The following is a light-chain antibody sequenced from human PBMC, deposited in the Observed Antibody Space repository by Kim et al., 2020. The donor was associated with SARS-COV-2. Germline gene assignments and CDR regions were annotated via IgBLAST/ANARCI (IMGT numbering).Light chain of an antibody. V-gene: IGKV4-1*01. CDR3: QQYYAIPRT. J-gene: IGKJ1*01. CDR1: QSVLHSNNNN. CDR2: WAS. Sequence: DIVMTQSPDSLAVSLGERATITCKSSQSVLHSNNNNLAWYQQKPGQPPKLLIYWASTRESGVPDRISGSGSGTDFTLTISSLQAEDVALYYCQQYYAIPRTFGQGTKVDIK.